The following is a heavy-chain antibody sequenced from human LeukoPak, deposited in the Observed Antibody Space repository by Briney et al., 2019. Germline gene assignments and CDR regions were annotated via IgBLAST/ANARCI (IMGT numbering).Heavy chain of an antibody. CDR2: IYPGDSDT. V-gene: IGHV5-51*01. D-gene: IGHD3-10*01. J-gene: IGHJ6*02. Sequence: GESLKISCKGSGYSFTSYWIGWVRQMPGKGLEWMGIIYPGDSDTRYSPSFQGQVTISADKSISTAYLQWSSLKASDTAMYYCARHVTTMVRGVIDRYYGMDVWGQGTTVTVSS. CDR1: GYSFTSYW. CDR3: ARHVTTMVRGVIDRYYGMDV.